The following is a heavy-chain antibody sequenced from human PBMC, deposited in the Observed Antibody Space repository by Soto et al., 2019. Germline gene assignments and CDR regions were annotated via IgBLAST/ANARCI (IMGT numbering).Heavy chain of an antibody. Sequence: GGSLRLSCAASGFTFSSYAMSWVRQAPGKGLDWVSAISGSGGSTYYADSVKGRFTISRDNSKNTLYLQMNSLRAEDTAVYYCANGGYSYGYGAEYYFDYWGQGTLVTVSS. D-gene: IGHD5-18*01. J-gene: IGHJ4*02. CDR2: ISGSGGST. V-gene: IGHV3-23*01. CDR3: ANGGYSYGYGAEYYFDY. CDR1: GFTFSSYA.